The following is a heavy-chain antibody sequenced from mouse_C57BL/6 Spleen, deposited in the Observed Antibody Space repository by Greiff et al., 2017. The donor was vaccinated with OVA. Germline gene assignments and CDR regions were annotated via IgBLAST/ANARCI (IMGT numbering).Heavy chain of an antibody. CDR3: ARDYYGSSGGFDY. Sequence: DVKLQESGGGLVKPGGSLKLSCAASGFTLSSYAMSWVRQTPEKRLEWVATLSDGGSYTYYPANVKGRFTISRDNAKNHLYLQRSHLKAEDTAMYYCARDYYGSSGGFDYWGKGTTLTVSS. D-gene: IGHD1-1*01. CDR1: GFTLSSYA. J-gene: IGHJ2*01. CDR2: LSDGGSYT. V-gene: IGHV5-4*01.